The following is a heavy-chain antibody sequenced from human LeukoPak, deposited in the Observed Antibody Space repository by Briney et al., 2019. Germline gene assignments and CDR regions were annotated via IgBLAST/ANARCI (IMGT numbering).Heavy chain of an antibody. Sequence: GGSLRLSCAASGFTFSSYGMHWVRQAPGKGLEWVAVIWYDGSNRHYADSVKGRFTISRDNSKNTLYLQMNSLRAEDTAVYYCARGGLLLDHRKTYYFDYWGQGTLVTVSS. CDR2: IWYDGSNR. J-gene: IGHJ4*02. V-gene: IGHV3-33*01. CDR1: GFTFSSYG. CDR3: ARGGLLLDHRKTYYFDY. D-gene: IGHD2-21*01.